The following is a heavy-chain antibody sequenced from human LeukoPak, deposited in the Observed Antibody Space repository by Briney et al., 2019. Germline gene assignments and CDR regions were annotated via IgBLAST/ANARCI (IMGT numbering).Heavy chain of an antibody. D-gene: IGHD6-6*01. V-gene: IGHV3-7*03. CDR1: GFTFSSYW. CDR3: AKDRGGGYSSSSTGFDY. CDR2: MQPDGGEK. J-gene: IGHJ4*02. Sequence: GGSLRLSCAASGFTFSSYWMSWVRQAPGKGLEWVANMQPDGGEKYYVDSVKGRFTISRDNAKNSLYLQMNSLRAEDTAVFYCAKDRGGGYSSSSTGFDYWGQGTLVTVSS.